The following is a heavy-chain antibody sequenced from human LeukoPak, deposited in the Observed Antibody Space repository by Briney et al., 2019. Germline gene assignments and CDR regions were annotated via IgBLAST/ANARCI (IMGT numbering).Heavy chain of an antibody. V-gene: IGHV3-30-3*01. J-gene: IGHJ3*01. CDR1: GFIFTSFA. Sequence: GGSLRLSRAASGFIFTSFAMHWIRQAPGKGLEWLAVISFDGSNNFYADSVKGRFTISRDNSKNTLFLQMSGLRGEDTAVYYCSRPYGSGWYDAFHVWGQGTMVTVSS. CDR2: ISFDGSNN. CDR3: SRPYGSGWYDAFHV. D-gene: IGHD6-13*01.